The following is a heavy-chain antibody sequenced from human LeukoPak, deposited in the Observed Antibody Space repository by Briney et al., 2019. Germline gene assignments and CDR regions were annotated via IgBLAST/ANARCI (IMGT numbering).Heavy chain of an antibody. J-gene: IGHJ6*02. CDR1: GFTFSSYE. D-gene: IGHD2-2*01. Sequence: GGSLRLSCAASGFTFSSYELNWVRQAPGKGLEWVSYISSSGSSIYYADSVKGRFTISRDNAKNSLYLQMNSLRAEDTAVYYCARDPRCSSMSCYRSSFYGMDVWGHGNTGTVSS. CDR2: ISSSGSSI. CDR3: ARDPRCSSMSCYRSSFYGMDV. V-gene: IGHV3-48*03.